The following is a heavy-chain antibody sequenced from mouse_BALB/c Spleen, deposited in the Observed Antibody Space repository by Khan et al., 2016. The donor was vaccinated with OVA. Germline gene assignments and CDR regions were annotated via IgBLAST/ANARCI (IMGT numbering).Heavy chain of an antibody. CDR3: ARGWYSVFAY. J-gene: IGHJ3*01. CDR2: IFPGSGTP. Sequence: QVQLQQSGPELVKPGASLKVSCKASGYTFTDYVIGWVRQRTSQGLEWIGDIFPGSGTPYYNENFKDKATLTADKSTTTASMQLSSLTSEESAVYFCARGWYSVFAYWGQGTLVTVSA. V-gene: IGHV1-81*01. D-gene: IGHD1-1*02. CDR1: GYTFTDYV.